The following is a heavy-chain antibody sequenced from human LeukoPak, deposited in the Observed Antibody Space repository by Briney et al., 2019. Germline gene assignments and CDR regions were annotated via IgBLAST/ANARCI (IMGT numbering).Heavy chain of an antibody. Sequence: SETLSLTCTVSGGSISSYHWSWIRQPAGKGLEWIGRPYTSGGTNYNPSLKSRVSMSVDTSKSQFSLELNSVTAADTAVYYCARGGSYANDAFHIWGQGTMVTVSS. V-gene: IGHV4-4*07. D-gene: IGHD1-26*01. CDR1: GGSISSYH. J-gene: IGHJ3*02. CDR3: ARGGSYANDAFHI. CDR2: PYTSGGT.